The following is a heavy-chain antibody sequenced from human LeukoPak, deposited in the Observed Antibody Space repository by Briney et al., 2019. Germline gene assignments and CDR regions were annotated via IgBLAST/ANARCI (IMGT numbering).Heavy chain of an antibody. CDR3: ARGATEGVDY. CDR1: GGSISSYY. D-gene: IGHD5-12*01. V-gene: IGHV4-59*01. CDR2: IYYSGST. Sequence: SETLSLTCTVSGGSISSYYWSWIRQPPGKGLEWIGYIYYSGSTNYNPSLKSRVTISVDTPKNQFSLKLSSVTAADTAVYYCARGATEGVDYWGQGTLVTVSS. J-gene: IGHJ4*02.